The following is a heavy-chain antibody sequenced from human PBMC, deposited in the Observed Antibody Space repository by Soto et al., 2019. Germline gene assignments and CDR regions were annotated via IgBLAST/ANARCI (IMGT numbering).Heavy chain of an antibody. J-gene: IGHJ4*02. CDR3: ARATSRIAPYYFDY. V-gene: IGHV1-69*13. CDR1: GGTFSSYA. D-gene: IGHD6-13*01. CDR2: IIPIFGTA. Sequence: SVKVSCKASGGTFSSYAISWVRQAPGQVLEWMGVIIPIFGTASYAQKFQGRVTITADEPTSTAYMELSSLRSEDTAVDDCARATSRIAPYYFDYGGQGTLVTVSS.